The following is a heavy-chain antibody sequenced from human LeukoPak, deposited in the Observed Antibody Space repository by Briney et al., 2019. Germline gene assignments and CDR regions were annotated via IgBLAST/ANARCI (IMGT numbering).Heavy chain of an antibody. CDR2: IYYSGST. J-gene: IGHJ4*02. CDR3: ARPTLYGSGSFDY. CDR1: GGSISSYY. Sequence: SETLSLTRTVSGGSISSYYWSWIRQPPGKGLEWIGSIYYSGSTYYNPSLKSRVTISVDTSKNQFSLKLSSVTAADTAVYYCARPTLYGSGSFDYWGQGTLVTVSS. V-gene: IGHV4-59*05. D-gene: IGHD3-10*01.